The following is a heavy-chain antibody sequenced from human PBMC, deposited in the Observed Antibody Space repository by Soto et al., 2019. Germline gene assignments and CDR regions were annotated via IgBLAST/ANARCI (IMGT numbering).Heavy chain of an antibody. CDR2: IKHSGSS. V-gene: IGHV4-34*01. J-gene: IGHJ3*02. D-gene: IGHD6-19*01. CDR1: AGSFSHYY. Sequence: SETLSLTCAVYAGSFSHYYWNWNRQSPGKGPEWIGKIKHSGSSNYNPSLRSRVSISVDMSKNQFSLRLTSVTAADTAVYYCARGGSSDWQVALDIWGQGTMVTVSS. CDR3: ARGGSSDWQVALDI.